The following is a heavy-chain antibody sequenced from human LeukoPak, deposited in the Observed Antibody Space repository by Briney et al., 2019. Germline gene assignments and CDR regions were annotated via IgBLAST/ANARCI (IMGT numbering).Heavy chain of an antibody. D-gene: IGHD2-15*01. Sequence: ASVKVSCKASGYTFTGYYMHWVRQAPGQGLEWMGWINPNSGGTNYAQKFQGRVTMTRDTSISTAYMELSRLRSDDTAVYYCASALFSHCSGGSCYLDYWGQGTLVTVSS. J-gene: IGHJ4*02. CDR3: ASALFSHCSGGSCYLDY. CDR1: GYTFTGYY. CDR2: INPNSGGT. V-gene: IGHV1-2*02.